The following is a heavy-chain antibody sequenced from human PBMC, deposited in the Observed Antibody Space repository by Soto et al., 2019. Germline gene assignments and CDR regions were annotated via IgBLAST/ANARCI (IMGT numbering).Heavy chain of an antibody. CDR2: TNPNSGGT. CDR3: ARSAVPIVVVPAARSWFDP. D-gene: IGHD2-2*01. Sequence: ASVKVSCKASGYTFTGYYMHWVRQAPGQGLEWMGWTNPNSGGTNYAQKFQGWVTMTRDTSISTAYMELSRLRSDDTAVYYCARSAVPIVVVPAARSWFDPWGQGTLVTVSS. CDR1: GYTFTGYY. J-gene: IGHJ5*02. V-gene: IGHV1-2*04.